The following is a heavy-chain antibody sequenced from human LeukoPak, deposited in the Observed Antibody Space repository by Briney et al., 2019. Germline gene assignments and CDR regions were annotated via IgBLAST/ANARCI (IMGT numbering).Heavy chain of an antibody. V-gene: IGHV4-38-2*01. CDR3: ARGIAAAADY. J-gene: IGHJ4*02. CDR1: GYSISSGYY. Sequence: SETLSLTCAVSGYSISSGYYWGWIRQPPGKGLEWIGYIYYSGSTNYNPSLKSRVTISVDTSKNQFSLKLSSVTAADTAVYYCARGIAAAADYWGQGTLVTVSS. CDR2: IYYSGST. D-gene: IGHD6-13*01.